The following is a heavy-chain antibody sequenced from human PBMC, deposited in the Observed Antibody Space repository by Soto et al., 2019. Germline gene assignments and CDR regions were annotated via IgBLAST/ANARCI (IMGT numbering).Heavy chain of an antibody. J-gene: IGHJ6*02. D-gene: IGHD2-15*01. CDR1: GGSIRSISNHY. CDR2: ISYSGYT. V-gene: IGHV4-61*01. Sequence: SETLSLTSTVSGGSIRSISNHYCSWIRLPPGKGLEWIGYISYSGYTSYNPSLKSRVIISVDTSKNQFSLNLTSVTAADTAVYYCARDWIVVSPTRDRDHYGVDVWGQGATVTVSS. CDR3: ARDWIVVSPTRDRDHYGVDV.